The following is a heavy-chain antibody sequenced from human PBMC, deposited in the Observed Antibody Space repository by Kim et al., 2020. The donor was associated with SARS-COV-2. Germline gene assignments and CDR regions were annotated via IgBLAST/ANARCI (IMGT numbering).Heavy chain of an antibody. V-gene: IGHV3-20*01. CDR3: ARWWHYDSSGYGYYYYGMDV. J-gene: IGHJ6*02. D-gene: IGHD3-22*01. Sequence: GGSLRLSCAASGFTFDDYGMSWVRQAPGKGLEWVSGINWNGGSTGYADSVKGRFTISRDNAKNSLYLQMNSLRAEDTALYHCARWWHYDSSGYGYYYYGMDVWGQGTTVTVSS. CDR1: GFTFDDYG. CDR2: INWNGGST.